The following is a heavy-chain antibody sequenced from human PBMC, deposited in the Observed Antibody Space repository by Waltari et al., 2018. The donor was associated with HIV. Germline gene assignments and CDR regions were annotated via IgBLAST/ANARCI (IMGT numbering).Heavy chain of an antibody. Sequence: QVQLVQSGAEVKKPGSSVKVSCKASGGTLSYYPISWVRQAPGQGLEWMGGIIPRFGAANSPQKFQGRVTITADESTSTAYMELSSLRSEDTAVYYCARDEGRGYASRYFDYWGQGTLVTVSS. J-gene: IGHJ4*02. CDR3: ARDEGRGYASRYFDY. V-gene: IGHV1-69*12. CDR1: GGTLSYYP. D-gene: IGHD5-12*01. CDR2: IIPRFGAA.